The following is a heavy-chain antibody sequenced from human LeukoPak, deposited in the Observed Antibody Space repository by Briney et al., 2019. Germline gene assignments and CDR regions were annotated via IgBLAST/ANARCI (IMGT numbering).Heavy chain of an antibody. J-gene: IGHJ4*02. V-gene: IGHV3-23*01. CDR2: ISGSGGST. CDR1: GFTFSSYA. D-gene: IGHD3-10*01. CDR3: ARGLMVRGVITIDY. Sequence: PGGSLRLSCAASGFTFSSYAMSWVRQAPGKGLEWVSAISGSGGSTYYADSVKGRFTISRDNSKNTLYLQMNSLRAEDTAVYYCARGLMVRGVITIDYWGQGTLVAVSS.